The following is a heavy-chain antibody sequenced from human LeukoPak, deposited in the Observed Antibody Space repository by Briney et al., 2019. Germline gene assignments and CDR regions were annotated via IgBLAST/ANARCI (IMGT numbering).Heavy chain of an antibody. D-gene: IGHD3-10*01. CDR1: GGSISSYY. CDR3: ARAYYYGSGSIVDWFDP. CDR2: IYYSGST. J-gene: IGHJ5*02. V-gene: IGHV4-59*01. Sequence: PSETLSLTCTVSGGSISSYYWSWIRQPPGKGLEWIGYIYYSGSTNYNPSLKSRVTISVDTSKNQFSLKLSSVTAADTAVYYCARAYYYGSGSIVDWFDPWGQGTLVTVSS.